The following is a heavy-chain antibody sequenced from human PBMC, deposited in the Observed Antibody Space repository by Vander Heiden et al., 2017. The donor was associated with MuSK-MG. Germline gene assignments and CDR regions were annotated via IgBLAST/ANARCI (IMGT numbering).Heavy chain of an antibody. CDR3: AKDPTAAGTKLPYFDY. Sequence: DGSNKYYADSVKGRFTISRDNSKNTLYLKMNSLRAEETAVYYCAKDPTAAGTKLPYFDYWGQGTLVTVYS. CDR2: DGSNK. J-gene: IGHJ4*02. D-gene: IGHD6-13*01. V-gene: IGHV3-30*02.